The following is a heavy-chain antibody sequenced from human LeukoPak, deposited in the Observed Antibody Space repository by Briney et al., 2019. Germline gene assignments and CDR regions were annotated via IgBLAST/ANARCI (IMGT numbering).Heavy chain of an antibody. Sequence: SETLSLTCAVYGGSFSSYYWSWIRQPPGKGLEWIGEINHSGSTNYNPSLKSRVTISVDTSKNQFSLKLSSVTAADTAVYYCASSESAMLDYWGQGTLVTVSS. CDR2: INHSGST. CDR1: GGSFSSYY. J-gene: IGHJ4*02. V-gene: IGHV4-34*01. CDR3: ASSESAMLDY.